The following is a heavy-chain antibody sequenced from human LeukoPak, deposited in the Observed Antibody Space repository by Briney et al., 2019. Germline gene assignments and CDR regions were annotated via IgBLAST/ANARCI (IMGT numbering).Heavy chain of an antibody. CDR2: ISYDGSDK. Sequence: GGSLRLSCAASGFTFSLYTMHWVRQAPGKGLEWVAVISYDGSDKYYADSVKGRFTISRDNAKNSLYLQMNSLRAEDTAVYYCARDRGWGMDVWGKGTTVTISS. CDR1: GFTFSLYT. J-gene: IGHJ6*03. V-gene: IGHV3-30*04. CDR3: ARDRGWGMDV. D-gene: IGHD5-12*01.